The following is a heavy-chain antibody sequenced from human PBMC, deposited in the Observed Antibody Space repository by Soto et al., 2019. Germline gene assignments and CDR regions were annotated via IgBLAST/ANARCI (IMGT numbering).Heavy chain of an antibody. D-gene: IGHD3-10*01. CDR3: ATGGSKRVRGAIVEVFHLEF. J-gene: IGHJ4*02. CDR2: IHTGGAT. CDR1: GLTVTRNY. Sequence: ELQLVESGGGLIQPGGSLRLSCVASGLTVTRNYMTWVRLAPGKGLECVSVIHTGGATHYTDSVKGRFTVSRDESNNALVLQMTSLKVEDTAVYYCATGGSKRVRGAIVEVFHLEFWGRGTVVTVSS. V-gene: IGHV3-53*02.